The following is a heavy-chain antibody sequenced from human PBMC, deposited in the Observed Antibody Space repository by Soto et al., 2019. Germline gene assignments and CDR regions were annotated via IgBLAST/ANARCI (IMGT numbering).Heavy chain of an antibody. Sequence: AGGSLRLSCAASGFTFSSYAMSWVRQAPGKGLEWVSAISGSGGSTYYADSVKGRFTISRDNSKNTLYLQMNSLRAEDTAVYYCAKDHTRYYDFWSGYPLGVYYYYGMDVWGQGTTVTVSS. CDR3: AKDHTRYYDFWSGYPLGVYYYYGMDV. CDR1: GFTFSSYA. CDR2: ISGSGGST. D-gene: IGHD3-3*01. J-gene: IGHJ6*02. V-gene: IGHV3-23*01.